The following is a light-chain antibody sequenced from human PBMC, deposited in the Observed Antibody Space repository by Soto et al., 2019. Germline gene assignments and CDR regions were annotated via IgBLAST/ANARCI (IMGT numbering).Light chain of an antibody. J-gene: IGLJ2*01. CDR2: DVT. CDR3: SSYAGSSVPMA. V-gene: IGLV2-8*01. Sequence: QSALTQPPSASGSPGQSVTISCTGASSDVGGYNFVSWYQQHPGKAPKLMIYDVTKRPSGVPDRFAGSKSGNTTSLTVSGLQAYDEADYYCSSYAGSSVPMAVGGGTKLTVL. CDR1: SSDVGGYNF.